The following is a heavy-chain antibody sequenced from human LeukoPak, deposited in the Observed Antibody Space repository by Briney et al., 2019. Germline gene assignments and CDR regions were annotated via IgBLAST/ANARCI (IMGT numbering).Heavy chain of an antibody. J-gene: IGHJ4*02. CDR2: ISYDGRNK. CDR3: ARTSQTFDY. Sequence: GGSLRLSCAASGFTFSNYAMNWVRQAPGKGLEWVAVISYDGRNKYYADSVKGRFTISGDNSKNTLYLQMNSLRPEDTAVYYCARTSQTFDYWGQGTLVTVSS. CDR1: GFTFSNYA. V-gene: IGHV3-30*04.